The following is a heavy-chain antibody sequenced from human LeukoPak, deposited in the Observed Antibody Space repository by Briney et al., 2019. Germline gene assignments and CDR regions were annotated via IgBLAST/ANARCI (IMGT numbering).Heavy chain of an antibody. J-gene: IGHJ4*02. CDR1: GGTFSSYA. CDR2: IIPIFGTA. CDR3: ARATYYYDSSGYYYGGVLDY. D-gene: IGHD3-22*01. Sequence: SVKVSCKASGGTFSSYAISWVRQAPGQGLEWMGGIIPIFGTANYAQKFQGRVTITADESTSTAYMELSSLRSEDTAVYYCARATYYYDSSGYYYGGVLDYWGQGTLVTVSS. V-gene: IGHV1-69*13.